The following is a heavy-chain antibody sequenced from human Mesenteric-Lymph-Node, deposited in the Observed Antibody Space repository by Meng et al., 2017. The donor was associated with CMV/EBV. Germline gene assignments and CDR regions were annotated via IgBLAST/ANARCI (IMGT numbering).Heavy chain of an antibody. CDR2: IYGGGSST. CDR3: ATEIATTAASVKGAFDT. CDR1: GFPFSTYP. Sequence: GESLKISCAASGFPFSTYPLSWVRQAPGKGLEWVSLIYGGGSSTYYADSVKGRFTISRDDSKSTLYLQMNSLKAEGTAVYYCATEIATTAASVKGAFDTWGQGTMVTVSS. D-gene: IGHD5-12*01. V-gene: IGHV3-23*03. J-gene: IGHJ3*02.